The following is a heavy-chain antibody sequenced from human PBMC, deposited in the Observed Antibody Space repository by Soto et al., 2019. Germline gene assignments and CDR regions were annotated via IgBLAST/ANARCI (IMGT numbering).Heavy chain of an antibody. Sequence: SLRLSCAASGFTFRSYGMHWVRQAPGKGLEWVAVISYDGSNKYYADSVKGRFTISRDNSKNTLYLQMNSLRAEDTAVYYCAKEITMIVVAPLDYWGQGTLVTVSS. J-gene: IGHJ4*02. V-gene: IGHV3-30*18. CDR3: AKEITMIVVAPLDY. D-gene: IGHD3-22*01. CDR2: ISYDGSNK. CDR1: GFTFRSYG.